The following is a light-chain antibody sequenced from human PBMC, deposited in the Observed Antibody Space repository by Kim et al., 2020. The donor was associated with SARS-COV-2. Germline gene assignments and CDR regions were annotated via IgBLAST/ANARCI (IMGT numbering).Light chain of an antibody. CDR3: QSYDSSLNVWV. CDR1: SSNIGAGYG. J-gene: IGLJ3*02. CDR2: GNN. Sequence: QRVTIFCTGSSSNIGAGYGVHWYRQLPGTAPKLLINGNNNRPSGVPDRFSGSKSGTSGSLAITGLQVDDEADYYCQSYDSSLNVWVFGGGTQLTVL. V-gene: IGLV1-40*01.